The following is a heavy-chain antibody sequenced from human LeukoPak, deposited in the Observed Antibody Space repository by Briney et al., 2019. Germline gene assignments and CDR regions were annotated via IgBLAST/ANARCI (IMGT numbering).Heavy chain of an antibody. D-gene: IGHD3-22*01. V-gene: IGHV5-51*01. CDR1: GYSFTSYW. CDR2: IYPGDSDT. Sequence: GESLKISCKGSGYSFTSYWIGWVRQMPGKGLEWMGIIYPGDSDTRYSPSFQGQVTISADKSISIAYLQWSSLKASDTAMYYCARVDDSSGDALWDWGQGTLVTVSS. J-gene: IGHJ4*02. CDR3: ARVDDSSGDALWD.